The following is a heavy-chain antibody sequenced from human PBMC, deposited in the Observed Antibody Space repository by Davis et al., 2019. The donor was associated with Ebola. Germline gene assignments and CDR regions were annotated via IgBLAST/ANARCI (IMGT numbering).Heavy chain of an antibody. Sequence: GESLKISCAVSGVTFRNYVMSWVRQAPGKGLEWVSSISSSGGNSFYMDSVKGRFYIDRDNSKNTVHLQMHRLRAEDTAVYYCSKGKQYCSDISCYSFDAFGSWGQGTMVTVSS. CDR3: SKGKQYCSDISCYSFDAFGS. CDR1: GVTFRNYV. V-gene: IGHV3-23*01. CDR2: ISSSGGNS. D-gene: IGHD2-2*01. J-gene: IGHJ3*02.